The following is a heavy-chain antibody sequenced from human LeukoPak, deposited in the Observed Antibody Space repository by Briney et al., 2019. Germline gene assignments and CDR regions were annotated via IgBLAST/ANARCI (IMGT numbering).Heavy chain of an antibody. J-gene: IGHJ4*02. V-gene: IGHV3-48*03. CDR2: ISSSGSTI. Sequence: GGSLRLSCAASGFTFSSYEMNWVRQAPGKGLEWVSYISSSGSTIYYADSVKGRFTISRDNAKNSLYLQMNSLRAEETAVYYCARSAILTGYQWVPFDYWGQGTLVTVSS. CDR1: GFTFSSYE. D-gene: IGHD3-9*01. CDR3: ARSAILTGYQWVPFDY.